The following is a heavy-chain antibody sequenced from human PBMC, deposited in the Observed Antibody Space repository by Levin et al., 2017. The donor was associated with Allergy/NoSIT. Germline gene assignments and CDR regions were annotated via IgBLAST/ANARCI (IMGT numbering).Heavy chain of an antibody. J-gene: IGHJ4*02. V-gene: IGHV3-48*03. CDR3: ARDRWDDYGNYYYFDY. CDR2: ISSSGSTI. D-gene: IGHD4-11*01. Sequence: GGSLRLSCAASGFTFSNYEMDWVRQAPGKGLEWVSYISSSGSTIYYADSVKGRFTISRDNAKNSLYLQMNSLRAEDTAVYYCARDRWDDYGNYYYFDYWGQGTLVTVSS. CDR1: GFTFSNYE.